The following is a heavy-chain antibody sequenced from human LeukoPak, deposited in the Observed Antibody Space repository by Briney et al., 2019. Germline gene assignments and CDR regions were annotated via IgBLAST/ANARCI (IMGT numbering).Heavy chain of an antibody. CDR3: AYHSGWYSAIFDS. Sequence: PGGSLRLSCAASGFSFSNYWMNWVRQAPGKGLEWVANIKQDGSEKNYMDSVKGRFTISRDNTKNLLYLQMNSLRAEDTAMYYCAYHSGWYSAIFDSWGQGTLVTVSS. CDR1: GFSFSNYW. V-gene: IGHV3-7*01. CDR2: IKQDGSEK. J-gene: IGHJ4*02. D-gene: IGHD6-19*01.